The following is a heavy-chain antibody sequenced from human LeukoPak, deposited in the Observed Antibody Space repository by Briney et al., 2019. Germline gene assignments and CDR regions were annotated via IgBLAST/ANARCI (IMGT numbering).Heavy chain of an antibody. J-gene: IGHJ3*02. Sequence: GGSLRLSCAASGFTFSSYAMSWVRQAPGKGLEWVSAISGSGSTYYADSVKGRFTISRDNSKNTLYLQMNSLRAEDTAVYYCAKDGGYSDDAFDIWGQGTMVTVSS. CDR1: GFTFSSYA. CDR3: AKDGGYSDDAFDI. CDR2: ISGSGST. D-gene: IGHD5-18*01. V-gene: IGHV3-23*01.